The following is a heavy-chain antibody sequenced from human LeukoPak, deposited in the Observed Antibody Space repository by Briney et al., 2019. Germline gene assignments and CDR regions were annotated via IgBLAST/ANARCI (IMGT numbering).Heavy chain of an antibody. CDR1: GFTFSSYS. V-gene: IGHV3-21*01. CDR3: ARDLSGSYYSTRYFDY. Sequence: PGGSLRLSCAASGFTFSSYSMSWVRQAPGKGLEWVSSISSSSSYIYYADSVKGRFTISRDNAKNSLYLQMNSLRAEDTAVYYCARDLSGSYYSTRYFDYWGQGTLVTVSS. D-gene: IGHD1-26*01. J-gene: IGHJ4*02. CDR2: ISSSSSYI.